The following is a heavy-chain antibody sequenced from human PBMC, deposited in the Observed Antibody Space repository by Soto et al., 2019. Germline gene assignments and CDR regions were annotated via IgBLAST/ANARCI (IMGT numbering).Heavy chain of an antibody. CDR3: AHAFHSDSGTYPNYGMDV. CDR1: GFSLISNGVA. D-gene: IGHD3-10*01. J-gene: IGHJ6*02. V-gene: IGHV2-5*02. CDR2: LYWDDDK. Sequence: QITLKESGPTLVKPTQTLTLTCTLSGFSLISNGVAVGWIRHPPGKALEWLALLYWDDDKHFSPSLKSRLSITRDTYKNQVVLKMTNMDPVDTATYYCAHAFHSDSGTYPNYGMDVWGQGTTVTVSS.